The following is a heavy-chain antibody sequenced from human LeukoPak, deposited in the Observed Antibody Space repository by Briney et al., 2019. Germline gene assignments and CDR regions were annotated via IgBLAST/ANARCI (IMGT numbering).Heavy chain of an antibody. CDR3: AKKVHSGSYYRPFDY. J-gene: IGHJ4*02. Sequence: GGSLRLSCAASGFTFSSYAMSWVRQAPGKGLEWVSAISGSGGSTYYADSVKGRFTISRDNFKNTLYLQMNSLRAEDTAVYYCAKKVHSGSYYRPFDYWGQGTLVTVSS. D-gene: IGHD1-26*01. CDR1: GFTFSSYA. V-gene: IGHV3-23*01. CDR2: ISGSGGST.